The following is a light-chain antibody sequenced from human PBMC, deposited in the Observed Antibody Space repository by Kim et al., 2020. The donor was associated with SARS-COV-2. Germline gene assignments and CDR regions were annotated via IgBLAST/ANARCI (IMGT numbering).Light chain of an antibody. CDR2: AVT. Sequence: QSALSQPRSVSGSPGQSVTISCTGTGSDVGGYGYVSWYQQHPDKAPKLIIYAVTKRPSGVPDRFSGSKSGNTASLTISGLQAEDDADYYCCSYAGSYTWIFGGGTKVTVL. CDR1: GSDVGGYGY. V-gene: IGLV2-11*01. CDR3: CSYAGSYTWI. J-gene: IGLJ2*01.